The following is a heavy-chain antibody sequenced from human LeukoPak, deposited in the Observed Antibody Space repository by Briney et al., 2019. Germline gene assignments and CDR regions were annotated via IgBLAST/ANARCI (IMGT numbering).Heavy chain of an antibody. V-gene: IGHV4-34*01. CDR1: GGSFSGYY. CDR3: ARGPRWLHPKNWFDP. CDR2: INHSGST. D-gene: IGHD5-24*01. J-gene: IGHJ5*02. Sequence: SETLSLTCAVYGGSFSGYYWSWIRQPPGKGLEWIGEINHSGSTNYNPSLKSRVTISVDTSKNQFSLKLSSVTAADTAVYYCARGPRWLHPKNWFDPWGQGTLVTASS.